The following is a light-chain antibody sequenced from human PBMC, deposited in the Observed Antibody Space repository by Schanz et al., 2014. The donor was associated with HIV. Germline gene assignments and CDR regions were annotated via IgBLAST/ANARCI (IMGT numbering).Light chain of an antibody. CDR1: SSDVGGYNY. CDR2: EVS. Sequence: QSALTQPPSASGSPGQSITISCTGTSSDVGGYNYVSWYQQYPGKAPKLMIYEVSYRPSGVSNRFSGSKSGNTASLTISGLQAEDEADYYCSSYTSSDTHVFGTGTKLTVL. J-gene: IGLJ1*01. V-gene: IGLV2-14*01. CDR3: SSYTSSDTHV.